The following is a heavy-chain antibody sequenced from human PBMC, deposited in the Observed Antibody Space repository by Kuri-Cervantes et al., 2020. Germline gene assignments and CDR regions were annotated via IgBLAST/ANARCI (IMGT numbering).Heavy chain of an antibody. Sequence: GESLKISCAASGFTFSSYAMSWVRQAPGKGLEWVSAISGSGDNTYYADSVKGRFTISRDNSKNTLYLQMNSLRVDDTAVYYCARDIGARVGQYYYTDVWGKGTTVTVSS. J-gene: IGHJ6*03. D-gene: IGHD5-12*01. CDR3: ARDIGARVGQYYYTDV. V-gene: IGHV3-23*01. CDR1: GFTFSSYA. CDR2: ISGSGDNT.